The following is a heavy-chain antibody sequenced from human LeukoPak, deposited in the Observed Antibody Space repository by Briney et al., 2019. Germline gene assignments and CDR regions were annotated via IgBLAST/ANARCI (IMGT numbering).Heavy chain of an antibody. CDR1: GFTVSSNY. J-gene: IGHJ6*02. V-gene: IGHV3-53*01. D-gene: IGHD5-18*01. CDR3: ACVDTAMGYYYYYGMDV. Sequence: PGGSLRLSCAASGFTVSSNYMSWVRQAPGKGLEWVSVIYSGGSTYYADSVKGRFTISRDNSKNTLYLQMNSLRAEDTAVYYCACVDTAMGYYYYYGMDVWGQGTTVTVSS. CDR2: IYSGGST.